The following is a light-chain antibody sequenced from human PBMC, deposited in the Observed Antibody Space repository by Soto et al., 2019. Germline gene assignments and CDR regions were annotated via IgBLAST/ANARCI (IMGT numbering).Light chain of an antibody. CDR3: QQRINWRRIT. CDR2: DVS. Sequence: EIVLTQSPGTLSLSPGERATLSWRASQSVSSSYLAWYQQKSGQAPSLLIYDVSRRATGIPERFSGSGSGTDFTLTISSLEPEDFAVYYCQQRINWRRITFGGGTKVDIK. V-gene: IGKV3D-20*02. CDR1: QSVSSSY. J-gene: IGKJ4*01.